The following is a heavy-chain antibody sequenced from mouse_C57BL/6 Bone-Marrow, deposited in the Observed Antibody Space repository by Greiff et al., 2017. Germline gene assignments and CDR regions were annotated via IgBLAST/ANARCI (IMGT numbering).Heavy chain of an antibody. Sequence: EVKLVESGGGLVQPGGSLKLSCAASGFTFSDYGMAWVRQAPRKGPAWVAFISNLAYSIYYADTVTGRFTISRENAKNTLYLEMSSLRSEDTAMYYCARQGFYYGSPYAMDYWGQGTSVTVSS. CDR2: ISNLAYSI. D-gene: IGHD1-1*01. CDR3: ARQGFYYGSPYAMDY. V-gene: IGHV5-15*01. J-gene: IGHJ4*01. CDR1: GFTFSDYG.